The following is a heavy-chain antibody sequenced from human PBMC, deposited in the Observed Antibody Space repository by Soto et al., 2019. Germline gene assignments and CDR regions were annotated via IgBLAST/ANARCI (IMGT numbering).Heavy chain of an antibody. CDR3: ARGIHCSGGSCPPHWFDP. J-gene: IGHJ5*02. D-gene: IGHD2-15*01. CDR2: INPNSGGT. CDR1: GYTFTGYY. V-gene: IGHV1-2*04. Sequence: ASVKVSCKASGYTFTGYYMHWVRQAPGQGLEWMGWINPNSGGTNYAQKFQGWVTMTRDTSISTAYMELSRLRSDDTAVYYCARGIHCSGGSCPPHWFDPWGQGTLVTVSS.